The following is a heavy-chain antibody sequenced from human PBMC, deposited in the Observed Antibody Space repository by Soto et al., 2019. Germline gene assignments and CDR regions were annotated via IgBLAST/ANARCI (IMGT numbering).Heavy chain of an antibody. V-gene: IGHV3-23*01. CDR1: GFTFSSYA. CDR3: AKEALAYYYDPLPLGLDV. CDR2: ISGSGGST. Sequence: GGSLRPSCAASGFTFSSYAMSWVGQAPGKGLEWVSAISGSGGSTYYADSVKGRFTISRDNSKNTLYLQMNSLRAEDTAVYYCAKEALAYYYDPLPLGLDVWGQGTTVTVSS. J-gene: IGHJ6*02. D-gene: IGHD3-22*01.